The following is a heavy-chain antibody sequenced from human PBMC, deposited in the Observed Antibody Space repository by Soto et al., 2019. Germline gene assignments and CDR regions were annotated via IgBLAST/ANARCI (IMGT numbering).Heavy chain of an antibody. CDR1: GGTFSSYT. J-gene: IGHJ5*02. CDR3: ARCVSSVAAGSWFDP. Sequence: ASVKVSCKASGGTFSSYTISWVRQAPGQGLEWMGRIIPILGIANYAQKFQGRVTITADKSTSTAYMELSSLRSEDTAVYYCARCVSSVAAGSWFDPWGQGTLVTVSS. V-gene: IGHV1-69*02. CDR2: IIPILGIA. D-gene: IGHD6-13*01.